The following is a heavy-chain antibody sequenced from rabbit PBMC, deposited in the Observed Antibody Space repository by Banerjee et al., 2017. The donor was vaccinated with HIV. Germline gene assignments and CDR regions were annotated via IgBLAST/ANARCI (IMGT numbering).Heavy chain of an antibody. Sequence: QEQLVESGGGLVQPEGSLTLTCKASGFDFSSNAMCWVRQAPGKGLEWIACIYADSSGSTYYASWAKGRFTITKTSSTTVTLQMTSLTAADTATYFCAKNYAGYGYPYLDLWGQGTLVTVS. CDR1: GFDFSSNA. CDR2: IYADSSGST. D-gene: IGHD6-1*01. CDR3: AKNYAGYGYPYLDL. V-gene: IGHV1S45*01. J-gene: IGHJ4*01.